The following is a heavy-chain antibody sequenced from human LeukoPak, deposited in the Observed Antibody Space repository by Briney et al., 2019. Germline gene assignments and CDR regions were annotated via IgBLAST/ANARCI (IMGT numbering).Heavy chain of an antibody. Sequence: GGSLRLSCAASGFTFSSYGMGWVRQAPGKGLEWVSAITGSADITYYADSVKGRFTISRDNSKNTLYLQMNSLRAEDTALYYCAKDRVGAILYFDYWGQGTLVTVSS. D-gene: IGHD1-26*01. V-gene: IGHV3-23*01. J-gene: IGHJ4*02. CDR1: GFTFSSYG. CDR2: ITGSADIT. CDR3: AKDRVGAILYFDY.